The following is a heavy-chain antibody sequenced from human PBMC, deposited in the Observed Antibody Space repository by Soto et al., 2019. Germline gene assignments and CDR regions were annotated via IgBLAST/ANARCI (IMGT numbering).Heavy chain of an antibody. Sequence: QVQLVQSGAEVKKPGSSVKVSCKASGDTFNFYTINWVRQAPGLGLEWMGRFNPILSFSNSALKFQGRVTLTADNSTSTAYVVLSSLRSEDTVIYYCATSFGSGSRAFDYWGQEPWSPSPQ. J-gene: IGHJ4*01. CDR3: ATSFGSGSRAFDY. CDR2: FNPILSFS. D-gene: IGHD3-10*01. CDR1: GDTFNFYT. V-gene: IGHV1-69*02.